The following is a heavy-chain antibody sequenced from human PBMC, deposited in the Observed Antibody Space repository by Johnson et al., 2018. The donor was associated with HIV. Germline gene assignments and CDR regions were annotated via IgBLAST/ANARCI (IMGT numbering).Heavy chain of an antibody. V-gene: IGHV3-30*02. CDR2: IRYDGSDK. CDR1: GFTFSRFG. J-gene: IGHJ3*02. Sequence: VQLVESGGGVVQPGGSLRLSCVASGFTFSRFGMHWVRQAPGKGLAWVAFIRYDGSDKYYADSVKGRFTISRDNSKNTLYLQMNSLRAEDTALYYCAKGGIATRFFDIWGQGTMVTVSS. D-gene: IGHD6-6*01. CDR3: AKGGIATRFFDI.